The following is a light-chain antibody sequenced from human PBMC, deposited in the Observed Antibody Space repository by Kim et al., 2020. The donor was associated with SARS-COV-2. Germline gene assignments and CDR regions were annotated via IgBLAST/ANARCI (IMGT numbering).Light chain of an antibody. J-gene: IGLJ3*02. CDR3: KVWDSSDDDWV. Sequence: SYELTQPPSVSVAPGETARITRGGNRIGSKGVHWYQQRPGQAPLLVIYYDTHRPSGIPGRFSGSNSGNTATLTISRVEAGDEADYSCKVWDSSDDDWVFGGGTKLTVL. V-gene: IGLV3-21*04. CDR2: YDT. CDR1: RIGSKG.